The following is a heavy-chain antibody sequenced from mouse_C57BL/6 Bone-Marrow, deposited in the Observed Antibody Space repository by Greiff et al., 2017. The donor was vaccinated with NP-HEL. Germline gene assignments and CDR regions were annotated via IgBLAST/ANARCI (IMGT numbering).Heavy chain of an antibody. D-gene: IGHD1-1*01. CDR3: ARRGNGSSSYAMDY. CDR1: GYTFTDYY. CDR2: IYPGGGYT. Sequence: VQLQQSGPELVKPGASVKISCKASGYTFTDYYMNWVKQSHGKSLEWIGDIYPGGGYTNYNEKFKGKATLTADKSSSTAYMQFSSLTSEDSAIYYCARRGNGSSSYAMDYWGQGTSVTVSS. V-gene: IGHV1-26*01. J-gene: IGHJ4*01.